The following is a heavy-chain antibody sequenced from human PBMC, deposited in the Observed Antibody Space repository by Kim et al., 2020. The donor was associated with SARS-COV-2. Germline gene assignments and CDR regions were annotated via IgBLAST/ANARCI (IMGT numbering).Heavy chain of an antibody. D-gene: IGHD3-10*01. J-gene: IGHJ6*02. CDR3: ARQVIRGVIIPYGMDV. Sequence: SETLSLTCTVSGGSISSSSYYWGWIRQPPGKGLEWIGSIYYSGSTYYNPSLKSRVTISVDTSKNQFSLKLSSVTAADTAVYYCARQVIRGVIIPYGMDVWGQGTTVTVSS. CDR2: IYYSGST. CDR1: GGSISSSSYY. V-gene: IGHV4-39*01.